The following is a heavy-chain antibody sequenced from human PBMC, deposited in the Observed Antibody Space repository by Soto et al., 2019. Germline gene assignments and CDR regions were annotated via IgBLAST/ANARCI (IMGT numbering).Heavy chain of an antibody. CDR3: AKDTLTVTTFWYFDL. V-gene: IGHV3-23*01. CDR2: ISGSGGST. D-gene: IGHD4-17*01. J-gene: IGHJ2*01. Sequence: EVQLLESGGGLVQPGGSLRLSCAASGFTFSSYAMSWVRQAPGKGLEGVSAISGSGGSTYYADSVKARFTISRDNSKNTLYLQMNSLRAEDTAVYYCAKDTLTVTTFWYFDLWGRGTLVTVSS. CDR1: GFTFSSYA.